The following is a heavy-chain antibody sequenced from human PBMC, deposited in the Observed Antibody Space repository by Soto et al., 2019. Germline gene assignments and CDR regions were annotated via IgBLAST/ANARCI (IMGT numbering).Heavy chain of an antibody. CDR3: ARDLYSGSPVHWFDP. V-gene: IGHV3-21*01. CDR2: ISSSSSYI. Sequence: PXGSLRLSCAASGFTFSSYSMNWVRQAPGKGLEWVSSISSSSSYIYYADSVKGRFTISRDNAKNSLYLQMNSLRAEDTAVYYCARDLYSGSPVHWFDPWGQGTLVTVSS. J-gene: IGHJ5*02. D-gene: IGHD1-26*01. CDR1: GFTFSSYS.